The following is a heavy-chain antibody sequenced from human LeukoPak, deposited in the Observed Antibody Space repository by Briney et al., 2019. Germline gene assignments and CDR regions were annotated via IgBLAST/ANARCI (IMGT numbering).Heavy chain of an antibody. CDR3: ARPSGYYDSSGYYAWAFDI. Sequence: GESLKISCKGSGYSFTSYWIGWVRQMPGKGLEWMGIIYPGDSDTRYSPSFQGQVTISADQSISTAYLQRGSLKASNTAMYYCARPSGYYDSSGYYAWAFDIWGQGTMVTVSS. J-gene: IGHJ3*02. CDR2: IYPGDSDT. V-gene: IGHV5-51*01. D-gene: IGHD3-22*01. CDR1: GYSFTSYW.